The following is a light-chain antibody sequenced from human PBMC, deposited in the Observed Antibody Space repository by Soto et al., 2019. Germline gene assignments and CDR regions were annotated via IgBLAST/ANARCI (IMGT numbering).Light chain of an antibody. CDR2: ADS. J-gene: IGKJ5*01. CDR3: QQRYNWPIT. V-gene: IGKV3-11*01. CDR1: PSVTNY. Sequence: EIVLTQSPAAVSLSTGERATLSCRASPSVTNYLAWYQQKPGQAPRLLIYADSNRATGIPARFSGSGSGTDFTLTISSLEPEDFSVYYCQQRYNWPITFGQGTRLEIK.